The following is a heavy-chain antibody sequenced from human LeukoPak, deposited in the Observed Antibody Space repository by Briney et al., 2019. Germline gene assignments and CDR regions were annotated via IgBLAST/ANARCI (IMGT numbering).Heavy chain of an antibody. CDR3: ARHKAGDGDWDIVATKDYYYGMDV. D-gene: IGHD5-12*01. Sequence: SETLSLTCAVSGGSISSGGYSWSWIRQPPGKGLEWIGYIYHSGSTYYNPSLKSRVTISVDRSKNQFSLKLSSVTAADTAVYYCARHKAGDGDWDIVATKDYYYGMDVWGQGTAVTVSS. CDR1: GGSISSGGYS. J-gene: IGHJ6*02. V-gene: IGHV4-30-2*01. CDR2: IYHSGST.